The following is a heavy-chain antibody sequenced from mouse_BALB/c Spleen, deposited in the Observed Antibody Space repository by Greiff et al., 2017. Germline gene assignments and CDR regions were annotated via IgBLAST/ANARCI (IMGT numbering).Heavy chain of an antibody. J-gene: IGHJ3*01. Sequence: EVQRVESGGGLVQPGGSLRLSCATSGFTFTDYYMSWVRQPPGKALEWLGFIRNKANGYTTEYSASVKGRFTISRDNSQSILYLQMNTLRAEDSATYYCARGPPIYYDYDWFAYWGQGTLVTVSA. CDR2: IRNKANGYTT. V-gene: IGHV7-3*02. CDR3: ARGPPIYYDYDWFAY. CDR1: GFTFTDYY. D-gene: IGHD2-4*01.